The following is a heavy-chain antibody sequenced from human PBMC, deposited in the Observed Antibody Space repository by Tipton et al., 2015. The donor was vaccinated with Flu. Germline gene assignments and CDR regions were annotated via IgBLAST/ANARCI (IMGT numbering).Heavy chain of an antibody. D-gene: IGHD3-10*02. CDR2: ISYSGAT. CDR3: ARLSYYDVDLKNFYFDY. Sequence: TLSLTCTVSGGSISSYYWSWIRQPPGKGLEWIGYISYSGATSYKSSLKSRVTISVDSSQNQISLKLTSVTAADTAMYYCARLSYYDVDLKNFYFDYWGQGALVTVSS. CDR1: GGSISSYY. J-gene: IGHJ4*02. V-gene: IGHV4-59*01.